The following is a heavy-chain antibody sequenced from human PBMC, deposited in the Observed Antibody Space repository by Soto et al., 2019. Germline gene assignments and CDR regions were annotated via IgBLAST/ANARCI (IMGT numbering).Heavy chain of an antibody. Sequence: ASVKVSCKASGSTFTGYYMHWVRQAPGQGLEWMGWINPNSGGTNYAQKIQGRVTMTRDTSISTAYMELRTPRSDETAVYYCQRAYGCNSDVFESLFDWCGQGTLVTV. D-gene: IGHD3-10*02. CDR2: INPNSGGT. V-gene: IGHV1-2*02. CDR3: QRAYGCNSDVFESLFDW. J-gene: IGHJ4*02. CDR1: GSTFTGYY.